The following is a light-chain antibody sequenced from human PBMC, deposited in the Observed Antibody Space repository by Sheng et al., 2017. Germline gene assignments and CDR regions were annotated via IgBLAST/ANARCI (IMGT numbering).Light chain of an antibody. J-gene: IGLJ2*01. CDR3: SSYTRTTTLI. CDR2: EVT. V-gene: IGLV2-8*01. CDR1: SSDVGGYNY. Sequence: QSALTQPPSASGSPGQSVTISCTGTSSDVGGYNYVSWYQQHPGKAPKLIIYEVTKRPSGVPDRFSGSKSGSTASLTISDLQAEDEADYYCSSYTRTTTLIFGGGTKLTVL.